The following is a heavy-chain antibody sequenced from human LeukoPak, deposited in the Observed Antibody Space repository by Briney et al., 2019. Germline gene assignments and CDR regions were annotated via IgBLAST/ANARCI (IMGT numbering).Heavy chain of an antibody. J-gene: IGHJ3*02. CDR2: IYYSGST. CDR1: GGSISSYY. Sequence: SEALSLTCTVSGGSISSYYWSWIRQPPGKGLEWIGYIYYSGSTNYNPSLKSRVTISVDTSKNQFSLKLSSVTAADTAVYYCARGTIDDYGDPGDDAFDIWGQGTMVTVSS. D-gene: IGHD4-17*01. CDR3: ARGTIDDYGDPGDDAFDI. V-gene: IGHV4-59*01.